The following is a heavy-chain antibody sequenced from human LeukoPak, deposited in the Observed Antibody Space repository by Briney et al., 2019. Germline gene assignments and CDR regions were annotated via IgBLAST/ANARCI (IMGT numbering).Heavy chain of an antibody. V-gene: IGHV3-9*01. D-gene: IGHD6-13*01. CDR2: ISWNSAGI. CDR3: AKDRDSSSSLFDF. CDR1: GFTFDDYA. J-gene: IGHJ4*02. Sequence: GRSLRLSCAASGFTFDDYAMHWVRQAPGKGVEWVSGISWNSAGIGYADSVKGRFTISRDNAKNSLYLQMNSLRAEGTALYYCAKDRDSSSSLFDFWGQGTLVTVSS.